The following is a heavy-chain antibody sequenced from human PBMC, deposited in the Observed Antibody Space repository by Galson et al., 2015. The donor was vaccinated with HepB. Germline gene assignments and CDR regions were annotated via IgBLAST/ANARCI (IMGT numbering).Heavy chain of an antibody. CDR3: AKGPYTGTYYPLGY. CDR2: IIGSGLST. V-gene: IGHV3-23*01. CDR1: GFTFNNYA. Sequence: SLRLSCAASGFTFNNYAMSWVRQAPGKGLEWVSGIIGSGLSTYYADSVKGRFTISRDNSKNTLYLQMNSLRAEDTALYYCAKGPYTGTYYPLGYWGQGTLVTVSS. D-gene: IGHD1-26*01. J-gene: IGHJ4*02.